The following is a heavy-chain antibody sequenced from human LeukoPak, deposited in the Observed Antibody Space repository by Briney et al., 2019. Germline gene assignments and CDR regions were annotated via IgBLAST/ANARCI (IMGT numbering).Heavy chain of an antibody. CDR2: IIPIFGTA. CDR3: ARTTTEDIVVVPAAMVGGYYFDY. V-gene: IGHV1-69*13. D-gene: IGHD2-2*01. Sequence: SVKVSCKASGYTFTTYAMNWVRQAPGQGLEWMGGIIPIFGTANYAQKFQGRVTITADESTSTAYMELSSLRSEDTAVYYCARTTTEDIVVVPAAMVGGYYFDYWGQGTLVTVSS. CDR1: GYTFTTYA. J-gene: IGHJ4*02.